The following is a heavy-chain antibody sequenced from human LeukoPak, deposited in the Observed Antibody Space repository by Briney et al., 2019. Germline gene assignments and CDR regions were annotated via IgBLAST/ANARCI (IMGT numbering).Heavy chain of an antibody. CDR1: GFTFNIYG. CDR2: IRFDGGHN. D-gene: IGHD2-21*01. Sequence: GGSLRLSCAASGFTFNIYGINWVRQAPGKGLEWVAFIRFDGGHNYYADSVKGRFTISRDNSKNTLYLQMNSLRAEDTAVYYCASLPGPCGGDCYVDYWGQGTLVTVSS. CDR3: ASLPGPCGGDCYVDY. V-gene: IGHV3-30*02. J-gene: IGHJ4*02.